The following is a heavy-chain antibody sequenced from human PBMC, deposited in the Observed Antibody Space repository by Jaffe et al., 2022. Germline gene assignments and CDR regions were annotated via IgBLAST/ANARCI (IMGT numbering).Heavy chain of an antibody. Sequence: QVQLVESGGGVVQPGGSLRLSCAASGFTFSSYGMHWVRQAPGKGLEWVAFIRYDGSNKYYADSVKGRFTISRDNSKNTLYLQMNSLRAEDTAVYYCAKDRHDSSGYPLDYWGQGTLVTVSS. D-gene: IGHD3-22*01. CDR1: GFTFSSYG. J-gene: IGHJ4*02. CDR2: IRYDGSNK. CDR3: AKDRHDSSGYPLDY. V-gene: IGHV3-30*02.